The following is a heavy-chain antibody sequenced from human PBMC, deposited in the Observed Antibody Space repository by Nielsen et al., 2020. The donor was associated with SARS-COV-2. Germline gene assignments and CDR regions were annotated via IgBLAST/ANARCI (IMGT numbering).Heavy chain of an antibody. CDR1: GFTFSSYS. V-gene: IGHV3-21*01. CDR3: AREWNPRIAVAGEFDY. D-gene: IGHD6-19*01. Sequence: GESLKISCAASGFTFSSYSMNWVRQAPGKGLEWVSSISSSSSYIYYADSVKGRFTISRDNAKNSLYLQMNSLRAEDTAVYYCAREWNPRIAVAGEFDYWGQGTLFTVSS. CDR2: ISSSSSYI. J-gene: IGHJ4*02.